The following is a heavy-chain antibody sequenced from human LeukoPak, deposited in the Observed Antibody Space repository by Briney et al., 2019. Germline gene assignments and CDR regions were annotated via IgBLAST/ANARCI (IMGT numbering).Heavy chain of an antibody. V-gene: IGHV3-23*01. D-gene: IGHD2-15*01. J-gene: IGHJ4*02. CDR1: GFTFSTYT. CDR3: ARIITAAGSDY. Sequence: GGSLRLSCAASGFTFSTYTMSWVRQAPGKGLEWVSSISADGAGRYYADSVKGRFIISRDNSRNTLYMQMISLRAEDTAVYYCARIITAAGSDYWGQGTLVTVSS. CDR2: ISADGAGR.